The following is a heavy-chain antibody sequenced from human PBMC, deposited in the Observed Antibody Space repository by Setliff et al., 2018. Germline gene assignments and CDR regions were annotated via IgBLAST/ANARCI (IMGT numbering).Heavy chain of an antibody. CDR1: GGSISSHY. CDR2: IYTSGNT. D-gene: IGHD2-21*02. Sequence: SETLSLTCTVSGGSISSHYWSWIRQPPGKGLEWIGHIYTSGNTNYNPSLKSRVTMSIDTSKNQFSLKLSSVAAADTAVYYCARGFDVCGGGACYTDGPYYFDYWGLGTLVTVSS. V-gene: IGHV4-4*08. J-gene: IGHJ4*02. CDR3: ARGFDVCGGGACYTDGPYYFDY.